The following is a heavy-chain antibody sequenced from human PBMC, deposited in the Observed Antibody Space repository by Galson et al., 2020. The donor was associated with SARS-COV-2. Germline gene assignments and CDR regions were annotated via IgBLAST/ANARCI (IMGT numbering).Heavy chain of an antibody. CDR1: GFTFSSYG. D-gene: IGHD1-26*01. Sequence: GGSLRLSCAASGFTFSSYGMHWVRKAPGKGLEWVAVIWYDGSNKYYADSVKGRFTISRDNSKNTLYRQMNSLRAEDTAVYYCARDGIVGATTGLDYWGQGTLVTVSS. CDR2: IWYDGSNK. CDR3: ARDGIVGATTGLDY. J-gene: IGHJ4*02. V-gene: IGHV3-33*01.